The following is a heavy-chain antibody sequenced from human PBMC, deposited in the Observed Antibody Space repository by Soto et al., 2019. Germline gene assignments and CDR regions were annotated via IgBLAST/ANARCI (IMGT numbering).Heavy chain of an antibody. J-gene: IGHJ6*03. CDR3: ARDCNYDFWSGLSGYYYYYMDV. D-gene: IGHD3-3*01. CDR1: GYTFTSYG. Sequence: QVPLVQSGAEVKKPGASVKVSCKASGYTFTSYGISWVRQAPGQGLEWMGWISAYNGNTNYAKKLQGRVTMTTDTSTSTAYMELRSLRSDDTAVYYCARDCNYDFWSGLSGYYYYYMDVWGKGTTVTVSS. V-gene: IGHV1-18*01. CDR2: ISAYNGNT.